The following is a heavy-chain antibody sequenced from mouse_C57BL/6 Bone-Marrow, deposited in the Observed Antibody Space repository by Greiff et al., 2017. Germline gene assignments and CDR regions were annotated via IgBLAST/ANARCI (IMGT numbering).Heavy chain of an antibody. CDR2: IWRGGST. J-gene: IGHJ1*03. D-gene: IGHD1-1*01. Sequence: QVQLKQSGPGLVQPSQSLSITCTVSGFSLTSYGVHWVRQSPGKGLEWLGVIWRGGSTDYNAAFMSRLSITKDNSKSQVFFKMNSLQADDTAIYYCAGYYYGSSYYWYFDVWGTGTTVTVSS. V-gene: IGHV2-5*01. CDR1: GFSLTSYG. CDR3: AGYYYGSSYYWYFDV.